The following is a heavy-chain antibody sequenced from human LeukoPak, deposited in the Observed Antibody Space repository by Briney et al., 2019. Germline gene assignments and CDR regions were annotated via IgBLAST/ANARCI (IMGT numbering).Heavy chain of an antibody. CDR2: ISGSGGST. D-gene: IGHD6-19*01. J-gene: IGHJ4*02. CDR1: GFTFSSYA. CDR3: AKDPSFIAVAPTLDY. Sequence: PGGSLRLSCAASGFTFSSYAMSWVRQAPGKGLEWVSAISGSGGSTYYADSVKGRFTISRDNSKNTLYLQTNSLRAEDTAVYYCAKDPSFIAVAPTLDYWGQGTLVTVSS. V-gene: IGHV3-23*01.